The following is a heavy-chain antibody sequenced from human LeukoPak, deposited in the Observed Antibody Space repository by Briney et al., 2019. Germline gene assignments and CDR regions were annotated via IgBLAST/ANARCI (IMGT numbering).Heavy chain of an antibody. CDR3: ARAAGQRYGSRQNWKKSRIVGSYYFDN. CDR1: GFTFSSYE. V-gene: IGHV4-59*12. J-gene: IGHJ4*02. Sequence: GSLRLSCAASGFTFSSYEMNWVRQPPGKGLEWIGFIYYSGSIYYNPSLETRVTISVDTSKSQFSLKVNSLRAADTAMYTCARAAGQRYGSRQNWKKSRIVGSYYFDNWGLGILVTVSS. D-gene: IGHD1-26*01. CDR2: IYYSGSI.